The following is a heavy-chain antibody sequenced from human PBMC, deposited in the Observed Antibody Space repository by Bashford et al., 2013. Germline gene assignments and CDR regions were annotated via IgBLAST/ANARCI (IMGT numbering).Heavy chain of an antibody. CDR3: ARRPTAGSGWFDP. V-gene: IGHV4-34*01. CDR2: INHSGST. D-gene: IGHD3-10*01. CDR1: GGSFSGYY. J-gene: IGHJ5*02. Sequence: SETLSLTCAVYGGSFSGYYWSWIRQPPGKGLEWIGEINHSGSTNYNPSLKSRVTISADTSKNQFSLKLSSVTAADTAVYYCARRPTAGSGWFDPWGQGTLVTVSS.